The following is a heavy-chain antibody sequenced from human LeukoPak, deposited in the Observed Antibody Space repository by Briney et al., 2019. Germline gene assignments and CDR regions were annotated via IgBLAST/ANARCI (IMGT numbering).Heavy chain of an antibody. Sequence: PGGSLRLSCAASGFTFSSYAMSWVRQAPGKGLEWVSAISGSGGSTYYADSVKGRFTISRDNSKNTLYLQMNSLRAEDTAVYYCARDRVGVQVPAANTNWFDPWGQGTLVTVSS. J-gene: IGHJ5*02. CDR3: ARDRVGVQVPAANTNWFDP. D-gene: IGHD2-2*01. CDR1: GFTFSSYA. V-gene: IGHV3-23*01. CDR2: ISGSGGST.